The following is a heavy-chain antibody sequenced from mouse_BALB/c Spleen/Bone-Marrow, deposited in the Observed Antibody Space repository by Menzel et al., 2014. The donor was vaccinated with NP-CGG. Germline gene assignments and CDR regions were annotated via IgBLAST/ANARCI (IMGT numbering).Heavy chain of an antibody. D-gene: IGHD1-2*01. V-gene: IGHV5-4*02. CDR3: ARVVTTATLYWYFDV. J-gene: IGHJ1*01. Sequence: EVKVEESGGGLVKPGGSLKLSCAASGFTFGDYYMYWVRQTPEKRLEWVATISDGGSYTYYPDSVKGRFTISRDNAKNNLYLQMSSLKSEDTAMYYCARVVTTATLYWYFDVWGAGTTVTVSS. CDR1: GFTFGDYY. CDR2: ISDGGSYT.